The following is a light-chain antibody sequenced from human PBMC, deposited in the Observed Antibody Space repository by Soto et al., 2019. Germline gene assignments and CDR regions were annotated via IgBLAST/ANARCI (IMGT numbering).Light chain of an antibody. J-gene: IGLJ1*01. CDR1: SSDVGGYNY. CDR2: EVS. CDR3: SSYTSSSTLVV. Sequence: QSVLTQPASVSGSPGQSITISCTGTSSDVGGYNYVSWYQQHPGKAPKLMIYEVSNRPSGLSNRFSGSKSGNTASLTISGLQAEDEADYYCSSYTSSSTLVVFGTGTKVTVL. V-gene: IGLV2-14*01.